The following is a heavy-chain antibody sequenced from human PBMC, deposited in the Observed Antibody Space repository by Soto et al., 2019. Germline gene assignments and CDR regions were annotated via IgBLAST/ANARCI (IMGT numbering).Heavy chain of an antibody. D-gene: IGHD3-3*01. V-gene: IGHV4-30-4*01. J-gene: IGHJ4*02. CDR3: ASDDGYYRLYDY. CDR2: IYYTGST. CDR1: GGSISSGDYF. Sequence: QVRLQESGPGLVKPSQTLSLTCTVSGGSISSGDYFWSWVRQPPGKGLEWIGYIYYTGSTSYNPSLKGRITMSVDTSQNQFSLIVSSVTAADTSVYFWASDDGYYRLYDYWGQGTLVTVSS.